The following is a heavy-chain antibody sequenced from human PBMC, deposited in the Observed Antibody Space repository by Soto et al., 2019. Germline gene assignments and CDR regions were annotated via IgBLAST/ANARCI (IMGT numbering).Heavy chain of an antibody. CDR1: GGSISSYY. D-gene: IGHD3-10*01. CDR3: ARLGRITAMDDNWFDP. CDR2: IYSSGST. Sequence: PSETLSLTCTVSGGSISSYYWTWIRQPAGKGLEWIGRIYSSGSTNYNPSLRSRVTMSVDTSKNQISLKLNSVTAADAAAYYCARLGRITAMDDNWFDPWGQGTLVTVSS. J-gene: IGHJ5*02. V-gene: IGHV4-4*07.